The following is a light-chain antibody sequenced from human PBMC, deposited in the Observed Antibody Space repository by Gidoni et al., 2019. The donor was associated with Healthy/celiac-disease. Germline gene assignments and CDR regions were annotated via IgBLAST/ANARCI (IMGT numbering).Light chain of an antibody. J-gene: IGLJ2*01. CDR2: QDS. CDR3: QAWDSSSVV. Sequence: SYQLTQPPSVSVSPGQTASITCSGDTLGAKYACWYQKKTGQSPVLVIYQDSKRPSGSPERFSGSNSGNTATLTISGTQAMDEADYYCQAWDSSSVVFGGGTKLTVL. CDR1: TLGAKY. V-gene: IGLV3-1*01.